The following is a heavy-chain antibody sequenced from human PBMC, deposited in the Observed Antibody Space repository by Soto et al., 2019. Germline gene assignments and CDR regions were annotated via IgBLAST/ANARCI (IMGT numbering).Heavy chain of an antibody. J-gene: IGHJ3*02. V-gene: IGHV3-23*01. CDR1: GFTFSSYA. CDR2: ISGSGGST. Sequence: GESLNISCAASGFTFSSYAMSWVRQAPGKGLEWVSAISGSGGSTYYADSVKGRFTISRDNSKNTLYLQMNSLRAEDTAVYYCAKLATGTTDPDAFDIWGQGTMVTVSS. CDR3: AKLATGTTDPDAFDI. D-gene: IGHD1-7*01.